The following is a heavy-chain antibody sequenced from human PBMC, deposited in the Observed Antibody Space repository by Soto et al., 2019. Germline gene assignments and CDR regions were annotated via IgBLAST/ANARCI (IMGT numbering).Heavy chain of an antibody. Sequence: QVQLVQSATGVKKPGASVRVPCKYTFSNYSLHWVRQAAGQRLEWMGCNNAATGATEYSQKFRDRVTIYRDTSANIVYMEMNSLRFEDTAVYFCAKGHHAGSWTIDHWGQGTLVTVSS. D-gene: IGHD6-13*01. CDR3: AKGHHAGSWTIDH. CDR1: TFSNYS. J-gene: IGHJ4*02. CDR2: NNAATGAT. V-gene: IGHV1-3*01.